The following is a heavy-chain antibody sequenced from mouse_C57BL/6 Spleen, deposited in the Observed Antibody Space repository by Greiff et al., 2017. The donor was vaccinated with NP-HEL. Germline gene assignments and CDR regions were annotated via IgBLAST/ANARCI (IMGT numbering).Heavy chain of an antibody. V-gene: IGHV1-15*01. D-gene: IGHD4-1*01. CDR3: TKTGTGKGYFDY. J-gene: IGHJ2*01. CDR2: IDPETGGT. Sequence: QVQLKQSGAELVRPGASVTLSCKASGYTFTDNEMHWVKQTPVHGLEWIGAIDPETGGTAYNQKFKGKAILTADKSSSTAYMELRSLTSEDSAVYYCTKTGTGKGYFDYWGQGTTLTVSS. CDR1: GYTFTDNE.